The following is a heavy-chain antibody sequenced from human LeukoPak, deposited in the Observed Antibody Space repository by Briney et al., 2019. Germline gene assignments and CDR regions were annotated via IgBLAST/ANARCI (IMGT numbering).Heavy chain of an antibody. D-gene: IGHD2-2*01. V-gene: IGHV4-59*12. J-gene: IGHJ4*02. CDR3: ASHPEDCSSTSCYPY. CDR1: GGSISSYY. CDR2: IYHSGST. Sequence: SETLSLTCTVSGGSISSYYWSWIRQPPGKGLEWIGYIYHSGSTYYNPSLKSRVTISVDRSKNQFSLKLSSVTAADTAVYYCASHPEDCSSTSCYPYWGQGTLVTVSS.